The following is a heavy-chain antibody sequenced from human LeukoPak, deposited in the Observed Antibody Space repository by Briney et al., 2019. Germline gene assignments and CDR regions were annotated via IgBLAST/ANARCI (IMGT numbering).Heavy chain of an antibody. D-gene: IGHD3/OR15-3a*01. CDR3: TTVGLGTTPFPRLGWGFDP. J-gene: IGHJ5*02. V-gene: IGHV1-24*01. CDR1: GYTLTELS. CDR2: FDPEDGET. Sequence: ASVKVSCKVSGYTLTELSVHWVRQAPGKGLEWTGGFDPEDGETIYAQKFQGRVTMTEDTSTDTAYMELSSLRSEDTAMYYCTTVGLGTTPFPRLGWGFDPWGQGTLVTVSS.